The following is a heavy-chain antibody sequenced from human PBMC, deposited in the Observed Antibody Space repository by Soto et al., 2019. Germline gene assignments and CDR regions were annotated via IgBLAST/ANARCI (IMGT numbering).Heavy chain of an antibody. D-gene: IGHD4-4*01. Sequence: QVQLVESGGGLVKPGRSLRLSCAASGFTFSDHYMSWIRQAPGKGLEWVSYISDSGITTYYADSVKGRFTISRDNAKNSLYLQMNSLRAEDTAVYYCARPGPNYDDYIDYWGQGTLVTVSS. V-gene: IGHV3-11*01. CDR3: ARPGPNYDDYIDY. CDR1: GFTFSDHY. J-gene: IGHJ4*02. CDR2: ISDSGITT.